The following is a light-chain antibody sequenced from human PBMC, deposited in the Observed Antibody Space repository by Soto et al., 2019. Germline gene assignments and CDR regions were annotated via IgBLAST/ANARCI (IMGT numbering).Light chain of an antibody. CDR3: LPSDRGVGV. CDR1: TGAVTSGHY. J-gene: IGLJ2*01. V-gene: IGLV7-46*01. Sequence: QAVVTQEPSLTVSPGGTVTLTCDSSTGAVTSGHYPYWFQQKPGQAPRTLIYDTTRKHSWTPVRFSGFLLGAKAALTLSGAQPEDEAGYYCLPSDRGVGVFGGGTKLTVL. CDR2: DTT.